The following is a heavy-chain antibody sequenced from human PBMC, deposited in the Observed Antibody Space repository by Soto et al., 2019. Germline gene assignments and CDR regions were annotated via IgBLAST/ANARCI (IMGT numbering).Heavy chain of an antibody. D-gene: IGHD5-18*01. CDR3: ASKDTAMVTYNY. CDR1: GGSISSGDYY. J-gene: IGHJ4*02. CDR2: IYYSGST. Sequence: SETLSLTCTVSGGSISSGDYYWSWIRQPPGKGLEWIGYIYYSGSTYYNPSLKSRVTISVDTSKNQFSLKLSSVTAADTAVYYCASKDTAMVTYNYWGRGTLVTVSS. V-gene: IGHV4-30-4*01.